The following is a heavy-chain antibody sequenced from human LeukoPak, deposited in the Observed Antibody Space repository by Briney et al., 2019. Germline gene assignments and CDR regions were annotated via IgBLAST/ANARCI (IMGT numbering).Heavy chain of an antibody. Sequence: PGGSLRLSCAASGFTFSSYSMNWVRQAPGKGLEWVSSISSSSSYIYYADSVKGRFTISRDNSKNTLYLQMNSLRAEDTAVYYCAKGADGGDWDFDYWGQGTLVTVSS. D-gene: IGHD2-21*01. CDR1: GFTFSSYS. J-gene: IGHJ4*02. V-gene: IGHV3-21*01. CDR3: AKGADGGDWDFDY. CDR2: ISSSSSYI.